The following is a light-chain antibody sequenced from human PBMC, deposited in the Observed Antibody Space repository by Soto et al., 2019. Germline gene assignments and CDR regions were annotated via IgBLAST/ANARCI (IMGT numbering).Light chain of an antibody. CDR1: QSVNNF. CDR2: DAS. Sequence: EIVMTQSPVTLSVSPGERATLSCTASQSVNNFLAWYQQKPGQTPRLLIYDASKRATGIPGRFSGSGSGTDFTLTISRLEPEDFAVYYCQQYGSSPTFGQGTKV. J-gene: IGKJ1*01. CDR3: QQYGSSPT. V-gene: IGKV3-20*01.